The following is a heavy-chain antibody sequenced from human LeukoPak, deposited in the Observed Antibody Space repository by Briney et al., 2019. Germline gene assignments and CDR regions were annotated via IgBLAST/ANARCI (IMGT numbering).Heavy chain of an antibody. V-gene: IGHV3-9*01. CDR3: AKDSNAIHDAFDI. CDR2: ISWNSGSI. Sequence: PGRSLRLSCAASGFTFDDYAMHWVRQAPGKGLEWVSGISWNSGSIGYADSVKGRFTISRDNAKNSLYLQMNSLRAEDTALYYCAKDSNAIHDAFDIWGQGTMVTVSS. CDR1: GFTFDDYA. J-gene: IGHJ3*02. D-gene: IGHD2-21*01.